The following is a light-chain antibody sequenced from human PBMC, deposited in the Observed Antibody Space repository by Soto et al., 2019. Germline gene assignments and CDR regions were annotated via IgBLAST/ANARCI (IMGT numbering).Light chain of an antibody. J-gene: IGLJ2*01. CDR3: AAWDDSLNGGV. CDR1: SSNIGSNT. V-gene: IGLV1-44*01. CDR2: SNN. Sequence: QSVLTQPPSASGTPGQRVTISCSGSSSNIGSNTVNWYQQLPGTAPKLLIHSNNQRPSGVHDRFSGSKSGTSASLAISGRQSEDEADYYCAAWDDSLNGGVFGGGTKLTVL.